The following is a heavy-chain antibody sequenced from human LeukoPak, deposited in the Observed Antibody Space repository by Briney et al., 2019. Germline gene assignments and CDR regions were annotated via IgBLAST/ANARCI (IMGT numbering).Heavy chain of an antibody. CDR2: IIPIFGTA. CDR1: GYTFTGYY. D-gene: IGHD3-10*01. Sequence: SVKVSCKASGYTFTGYYMHWVRQAPGQGLEWMGGIIPIFGTANCAQKFQGRVTITADESTSTAYMELSSLRSEDTAVYYCARAPYYGSGSYYPYWGQGTLVTVSS. J-gene: IGHJ4*02. V-gene: IGHV1-69*13. CDR3: ARAPYYGSGSYYPY.